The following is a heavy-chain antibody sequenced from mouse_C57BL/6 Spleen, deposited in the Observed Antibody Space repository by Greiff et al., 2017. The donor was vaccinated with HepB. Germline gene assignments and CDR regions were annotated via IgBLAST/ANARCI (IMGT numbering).Heavy chain of an antibody. D-gene: IGHD2-1*01. CDR1: GYAFTNYL. CDR2: INPGRGGT. J-gene: IGHJ2*01. CDR3: ARKGIYGNFDY. Sequence: QVQLQQSGAELVRPGTSVKVSCKASGYAFTNYLIEWVKQRPGQGLEWIGVINPGRGGTNYNEKFKGKATLTADKSSSTAYMQLSSLTSEDSAVYFCARKGIYGNFDYWGQGTTLTVSS. V-gene: IGHV1-54*01.